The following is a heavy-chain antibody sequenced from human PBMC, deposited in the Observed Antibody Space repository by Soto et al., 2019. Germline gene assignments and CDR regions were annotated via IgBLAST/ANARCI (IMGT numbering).Heavy chain of an antibody. V-gene: IGHV3-30*01. CDR1: GFTFSSYA. D-gene: IGHD2-15*01. Sequence: QVQLVESGGGVVQPGRSLRLSCPASGFTFSSYAMHWVRQAPGKGLEWVTVISYDGSNKYYADSVKGRFTVSRDNSKNTLYLQMNSLRAEDAAEYYCARDSWSFDYWGQGTLVTVSS. J-gene: IGHJ4*02. CDR2: ISYDGSNK. CDR3: ARDSWSFDY.